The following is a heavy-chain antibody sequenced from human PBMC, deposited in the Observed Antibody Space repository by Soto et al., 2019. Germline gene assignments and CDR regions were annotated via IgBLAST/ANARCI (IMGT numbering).Heavy chain of an antibody. CDR2: ISGSGGST. CDR1: GFTFSSYA. J-gene: IGHJ4*02. V-gene: IGHV3-23*01. Sequence: GGSLRLSCAASGFTFSSYAMSWVRQAPGKGLEWVSAISGSGGSTYYADSVKGRFTISRDNSKNTLYLQMNSLRAEDTAVYYCARKGEWLLYVGVDYWGQGTLVTVSS. CDR3: ARKGEWLLYVGVDY. D-gene: IGHD3-3*01.